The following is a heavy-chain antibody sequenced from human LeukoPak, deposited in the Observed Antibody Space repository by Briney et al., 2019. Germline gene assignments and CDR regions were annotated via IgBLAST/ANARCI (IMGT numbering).Heavy chain of an antibody. J-gene: IGHJ4*02. CDR2: ISSSSSYI. CDR1: GFTFSSHG. D-gene: IGHD3-10*01. V-gene: IGHV3-21*01. CDR3: ARAYGSGSYYPDY. Sequence: GGSLRLSCAASGFTFSSHGMNWVRQAPGKGLEWVSSISSSSSYIYYADSVKGRFTISRDNAKNSLYLQMNSLRAEDTAVYYCARAYGSGSYYPDYWGQGTLVTVSS.